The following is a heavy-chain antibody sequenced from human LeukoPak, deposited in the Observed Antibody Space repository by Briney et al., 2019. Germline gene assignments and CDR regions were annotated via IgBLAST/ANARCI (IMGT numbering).Heavy chain of an antibody. CDR2: ISSSSSYI. D-gene: IGHD1-26*01. CDR1: GFTFSSYS. CDR3: ARTVGATLDY. V-gene: IGHV3-21*01. J-gene: IGHJ4*02. Sequence: GGSLRPSCAASGFTFSSYSMNWVRQAPGKGLEWVSSISSSSSYIYYADSVKGRFTISRDNAKNSLYLQMNSLRAEDTAVYYCARTVGATLDYWGQGTLGTVSS.